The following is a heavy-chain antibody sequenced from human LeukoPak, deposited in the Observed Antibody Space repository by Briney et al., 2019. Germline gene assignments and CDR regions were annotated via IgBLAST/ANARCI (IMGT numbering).Heavy chain of an antibody. CDR2: ISGDGGST. Sequence: PGGSLRLSCAASGFTFDDYAMHWVRQAPGKGLEWVSLISGDGGSTYYADSVKGRFTISRDNSKNTLYLQMNSLRTEDTALYYCAKDIKSSTIFDYWGQGTLVTVSS. J-gene: IGHJ4*02. CDR1: GFTFDDYA. D-gene: IGHD5-24*01. V-gene: IGHV3-43*02. CDR3: AKDIKSSTIFDY.